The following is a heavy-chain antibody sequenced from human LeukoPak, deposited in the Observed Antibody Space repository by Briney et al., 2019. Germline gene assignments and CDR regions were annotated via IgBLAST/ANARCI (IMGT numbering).Heavy chain of an antibody. V-gene: IGHV3-21*04. CDR2: ISSSSSYI. D-gene: IGHD3-10*01. CDR1: GFTLSTYS. Sequence: PGGSLRLSCAASGFTLSTYSMNWVRQAPGKGLEWVSSISSSSSYIYYADSVKGRFTISRDSSKNMLYLQMNRLRAEDTAVYYCAKSPYFYNSGRYVDVWGKGTTVTVSS. CDR3: AKSPYFYNSGRYVDV. J-gene: IGHJ6*03.